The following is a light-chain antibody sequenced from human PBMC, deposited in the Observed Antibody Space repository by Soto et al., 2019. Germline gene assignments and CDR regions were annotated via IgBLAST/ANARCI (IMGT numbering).Light chain of an antibody. Sequence: QSVLTQPASVSGSPGQSITVSCTGTSSDIGGYIFVSWYQQHPGKAPKLMIYDINNRPSGVSKRFSGSKSGTTASLTISGLQAEDEADYYCVSYTARSSYVFGTGTKLTVL. CDR2: DIN. CDR3: VSYTARSSYV. V-gene: IGLV2-14*01. CDR1: SSDIGGYIF. J-gene: IGLJ1*01.